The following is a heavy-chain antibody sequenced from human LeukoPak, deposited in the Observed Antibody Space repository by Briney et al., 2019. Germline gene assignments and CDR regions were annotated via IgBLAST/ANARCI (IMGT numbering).Heavy chain of an antibody. J-gene: IGHJ6*02. V-gene: IGHV5-51*01. D-gene: IGHD3-22*01. Sequence: GESLKISCKGSGYSFTSYWIGWVRQMPGKGLEWMGIIYPGDSDTRYSPSFQGQVTISADKSISTAYLQWSSLKASDTAMYYCARHPKLVYDSSGYHYGMDVWGQGTTVTVSS. CDR1: GYSFTSYW. CDR2: IYPGDSDT. CDR3: ARHPKLVYDSSGYHYGMDV.